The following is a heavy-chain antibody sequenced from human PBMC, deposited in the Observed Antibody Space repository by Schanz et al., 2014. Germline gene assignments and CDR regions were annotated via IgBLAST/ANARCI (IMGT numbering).Heavy chain of an antibody. CDR1: GFTFTTYA. V-gene: IGHV3-23*01. D-gene: IGHD2-21*02. CDR2: ISPTGSST. CDR3: ARPSDSSWYMDV. J-gene: IGHJ6*03. Sequence: EVQLLESGGGLVQPGESLRLSCAASGFTFTTYAMTWVRQAPGKGLEWVSNISPTGSSTYYADSVKGRFTISRDTSKNTLYLQMNSLRAEDTAVYYCARPSDSSWYMDVWGKGTTVTVSS.